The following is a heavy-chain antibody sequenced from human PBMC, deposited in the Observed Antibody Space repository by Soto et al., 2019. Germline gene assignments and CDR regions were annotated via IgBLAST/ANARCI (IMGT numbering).Heavy chain of an antibody. CDR2: IYYSGST. CDR3: ARDTSGKGYYYHGMDV. CDR1: GGPVSSADYY. V-gene: IGHV4-31*03. J-gene: IGHJ6*02. D-gene: IGHD1-1*01. Sequence: QVQLQESGPGLVKPSQTLSLTCTVSGGPVSSADYYWSWIRQHPGKGLEWIGYIYYSGSTYYNPSLKSRVTISVDTSKNQFSLNLSSVTAADTAVYYCARDTSGKGYYYHGMDVWGQGITVTVSS.